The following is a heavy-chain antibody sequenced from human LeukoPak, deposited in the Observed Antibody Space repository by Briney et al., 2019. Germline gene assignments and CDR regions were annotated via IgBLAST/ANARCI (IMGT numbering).Heavy chain of an antibody. CDR1: GGSISSGSYY. J-gene: IGHJ4*02. V-gene: IGHV4-61*10. CDR3: ARGAAAGNALIDY. D-gene: IGHD6-13*01. CDR2: IYYRGST. Sequence: SETLSLPCTVSGGSISSGSYYWSWIRQPAGKGLEWIGYIYYRGSTNYNPSLKSRVTISVDTSKNQFSLKLSSVTAADTAVYYCARGAAAGNALIDYWGQGTLVTVSS.